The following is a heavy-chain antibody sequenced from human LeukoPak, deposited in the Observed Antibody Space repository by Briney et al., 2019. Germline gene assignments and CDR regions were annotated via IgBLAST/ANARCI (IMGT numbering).Heavy chain of an antibody. CDR3: AKGIEWELPFYY. J-gene: IGHJ4*02. D-gene: IGHD1-26*01. Sequence: GGSLRLSCAASGFTFSSYAMSWVRQAPGKGLEWVSAISISGGSTYYADSVKGRFTISRDNSKNTLYLQMNSLRADDTAVYNCAKGIEWELPFYYWGQGTLVTVSS. CDR1: GFTFSSYA. V-gene: IGHV3-23*01. CDR2: ISISGGST.